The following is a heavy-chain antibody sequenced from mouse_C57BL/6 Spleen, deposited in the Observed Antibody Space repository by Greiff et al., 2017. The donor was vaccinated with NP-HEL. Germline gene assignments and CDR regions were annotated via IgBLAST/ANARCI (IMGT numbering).Heavy chain of an antibody. CDR3: ARMIYYYGSTWYFDV. CDR2: INPNNGGT. CDR1: GYTFTDYY. J-gene: IGHJ1*03. Sequence: EVQLQQSGPELVKPGASVKISCKASGYTFTDYYMNWVKQSHGKSLEWIGDINPNNGGTSYNQKFKGKATLTVDKSSSTAYMELRSLTSEDSAVYYCARMIYYYGSTWYFDVWGTGTTVTVSS. D-gene: IGHD1-1*01. V-gene: IGHV1-26*01.